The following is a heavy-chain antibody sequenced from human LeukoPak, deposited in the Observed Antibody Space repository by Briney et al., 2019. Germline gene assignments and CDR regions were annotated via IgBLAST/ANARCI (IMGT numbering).Heavy chain of an antibody. CDR2: INPNSGGT. J-gene: IGHJ5*02. D-gene: IGHD6-19*01. Sequence: ASVKVSCKASGYTFTGYYMHWVRQAPGQGLEWMGWINPNSGGTNYAQKFQGRVTMTRDTSISTAYMELSRLRSDDTAVYYCARNAYSSGSAWFDPWGQGTLVTVSS. V-gene: IGHV1-2*02. CDR3: ARNAYSSGSAWFDP. CDR1: GYTFTGYY.